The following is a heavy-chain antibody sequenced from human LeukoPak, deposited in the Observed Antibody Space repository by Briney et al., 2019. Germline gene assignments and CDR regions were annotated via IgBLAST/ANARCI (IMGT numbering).Heavy chain of an antibody. CDR1: GFSVSSNY. J-gene: IGHJ1*01. Sequence: GGSLRLSCAASGFSVSSNYMSWVRQAPGKGLEWVSVIYSGGSTYYADSVKGRFTISRDNSKNTLYLQMKSLRAEDTAVYYCARTDETAPAEDFQHWGQGTLVTVPS. CDR3: ARTDETAPAEDFQH. CDR2: IYSGGST. D-gene: IGHD2-21*02. V-gene: IGHV3-53*01.